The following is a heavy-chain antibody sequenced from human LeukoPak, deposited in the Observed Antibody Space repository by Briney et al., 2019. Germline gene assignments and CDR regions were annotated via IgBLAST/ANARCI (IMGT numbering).Heavy chain of an antibody. CDR2: FDPEDGET. D-gene: IGHD3-16*01. J-gene: IGHJ6*02. Sequence: AAVKVCCKVSGYTLTELSMHWVRQAPGKRLEWMGGFDPEDGETIYAQKFQGRVTMTEDTSTATAYMELSSLRSEDTAVYYCATRQGAYYYYGMDVWGQGTTVTVSS. CDR1: GYTLTELS. CDR3: ATRQGAYYYYGMDV. V-gene: IGHV1-24*01.